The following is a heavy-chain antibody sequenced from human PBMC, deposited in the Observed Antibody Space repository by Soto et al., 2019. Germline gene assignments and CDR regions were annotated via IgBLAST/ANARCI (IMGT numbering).Heavy chain of an antibody. CDR2: IYYRGYT. J-gene: IGHJ4*02. Sequence: QVQLQESGPGRVKPSETLSLTCTASGGSISPYYWSWIRQPPGGGMEWLGYIYYRGYTNYNPPLMSPLTISVATSKTQFSLRLSAVTAADTAVYFCARLIRDASGSYRLDYWGRGTLVTVSS. V-gene: IGHV4-59*08. CDR3: ARLIRDASGSYRLDY. D-gene: IGHD3-10*01. CDR1: GGSISPYY.